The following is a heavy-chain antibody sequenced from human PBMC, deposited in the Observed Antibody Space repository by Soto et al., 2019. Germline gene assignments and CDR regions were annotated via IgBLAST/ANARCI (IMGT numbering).Heavy chain of an antibody. CDR2: IFSSGST. Sequence: SETLSLTCTVSGGSINTFYWSWVRQPAGKGLEWIGRIFSSGSTSFNPSLESRVAMSVDTSKNHFSLNLSSVTAADMAVYYCAREGSYSAYNFAHGIQLWFFDFWGQAALVTVSS. J-gene: IGHJ4*02. D-gene: IGHD5-12*01. CDR3: AREGSYSAYNFAHGIQLWFFDF. V-gene: IGHV4-4*07. CDR1: GGSINTFY.